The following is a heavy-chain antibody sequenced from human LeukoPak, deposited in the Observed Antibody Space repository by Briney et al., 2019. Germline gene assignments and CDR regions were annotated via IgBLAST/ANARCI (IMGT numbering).Heavy chain of an antibody. CDR2: INHSGST. V-gene: IGHV4-34*01. Sequence: SETLSLTCAVYGGSFSGYYWSLIRQPPGKGLEWIGEINHSGSTNYNPSLKSRITISVDTSKNQFSLKLSSVTAADTAVYYCAIRGNWFDPWGQGTLVTVSS. CDR1: GGSFSGYY. CDR3: AIRGNWFDP. J-gene: IGHJ5*02.